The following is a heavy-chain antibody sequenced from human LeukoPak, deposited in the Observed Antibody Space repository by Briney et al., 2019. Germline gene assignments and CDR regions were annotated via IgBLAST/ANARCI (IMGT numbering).Heavy chain of an antibody. V-gene: IGHV3-23*01. CDR3: AKASRQGAVASPLDY. D-gene: IGHD6-19*01. J-gene: IGHJ4*02. CDR2: IGGDGGRT. CDR1: VFTFSSYA. Sequence: GGSLRLSCAHSVFTFSSYAMSWVRQAPEKGLEWVSAIGGDGGRTYYADSVKGRFTISRDNSKDTAFLQMNSLRAEDTAVYYCAKASRQGAVASPLDYWGQGTLVTVSS.